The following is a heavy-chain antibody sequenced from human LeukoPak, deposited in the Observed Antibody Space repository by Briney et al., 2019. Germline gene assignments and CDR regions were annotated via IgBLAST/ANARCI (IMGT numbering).Heavy chain of an antibody. V-gene: IGHV1-8*01. Sequence: ASVKVPCKASGYTFTSYDINWVRQATGQGLEWMGWMNPNSGNTGYAQKFQGRVTMTRNTSISTAYMELSSLRSEDTAVYYCARYRDVNYYYYGMDVWGQGTTVTVSS. CDR3: ARYRDVNYYYYGMDV. J-gene: IGHJ6*02. CDR1: GYTFTSYD. D-gene: IGHD5-24*01. CDR2: MNPNSGNT.